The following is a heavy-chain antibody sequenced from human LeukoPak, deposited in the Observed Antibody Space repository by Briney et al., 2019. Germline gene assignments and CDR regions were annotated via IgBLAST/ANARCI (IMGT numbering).Heavy chain of an antibody. CDR1: GFTFSDYY. CDR3: ARGGQYSSSSKSYYYYGMDV. V-gene: IGHV3-11*06. CDR2: ISSSSSYT. D-gene: IGHD6-13*01. Sequence: GGSLRLSCAASGFTFSDYYISWIRQAPRNGIEWVSYISSSSSYTNYADSVKGRFTISRDNAKNSLYLQMNSLRAEDTAVYYCARGGQYSSSSKSYYYYGMDVWGKGTTVTVSS. J-gene: IGHJ6*04.